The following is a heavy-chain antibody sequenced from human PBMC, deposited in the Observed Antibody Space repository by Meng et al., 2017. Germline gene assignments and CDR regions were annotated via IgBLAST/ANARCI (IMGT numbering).Heavy chain of an antibody. CDR3: ARHLTGTTSRLVY. CDR1: GGTFSSYA. V-gene: IGHV1-69*13. D-gene: IGHD1-7*01. Sequence: SVKVSCKASGGTFSSYAISWVRQAPGQGLEWMGGIIPIFGTANYAQKFQGRVTITADESTSTAYMELSSLRSEDTAVYYCARHLTGTTSRLVYWGQGTRVTVSS. J-gene: IGHJ4*02. CDR2: IIPIFGTA.